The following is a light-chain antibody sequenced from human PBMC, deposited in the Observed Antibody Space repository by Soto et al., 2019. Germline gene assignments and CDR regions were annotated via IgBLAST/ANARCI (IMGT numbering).Light chain of an antibody. V-gene: IGLV2-14*01. J-gene: IGLJ2*01. CDR2: DVS. Sequence: QSALTQPASVSGSPGQSITISCTGTSSDVGGYNYVSWYQQHPGKAPKLMIYDVSTRPSGVSNRFSGSKSGNTASLTISWLQAEYEADYYCSSYTSSSTVVFGGGTKLTVL. CDR3: SSYTSSSTVV. CDR1: SSDVGGYNY.